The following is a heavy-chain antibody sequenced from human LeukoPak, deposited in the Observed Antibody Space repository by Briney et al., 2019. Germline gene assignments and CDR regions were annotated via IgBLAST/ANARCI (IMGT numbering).Heavy chain of an antibody. CDR2: MNPSSGLT. CDR3: VTRLWGSFHSTLDS. Sequence: ASVRVSCKASGYTFTNYNINWVRQATGQGPEWMGWMNPSSGLTGYAQQFQGRVTMTRNTSIGTAYMDLISLRSEDTAVYYCVTRLWGSFHSTLDSWGQGTLVTVSS. V-gene: IGHV1-8*01. D-gene: IGHD3-16*01. CDR1: GYTFTNYN. J-gene: IGHJ4*02.